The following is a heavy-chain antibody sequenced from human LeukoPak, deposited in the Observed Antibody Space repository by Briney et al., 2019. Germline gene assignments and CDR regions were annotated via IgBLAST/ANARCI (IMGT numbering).Heavy chain of an antibody. CDR1: GFTFSSYW. Sequence: GGSLRLSCAASGFTFSSYWMHWVRQAPGKGLEWVTLILYDGSKKYYTDSVRGRFTISRDDSKNTLYLQMNSLRAEDTAVYYCAKDPYCGGDCYSGSLDAFDIWGQGTMVTVSS. D-gene: IGHD2-21*02. CDR2: ILYDGSKK. CDR3: AKDPYCGGDCYSGSLDAFDI. V-gene: IGHV3-30-3*02. J-gene: IGHJ3*02.